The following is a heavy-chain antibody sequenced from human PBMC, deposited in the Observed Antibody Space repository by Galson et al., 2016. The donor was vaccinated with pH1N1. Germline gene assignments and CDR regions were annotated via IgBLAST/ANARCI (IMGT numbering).Heavy chain of an antibody. CDR2: IWYDGSNK. J-gene: IGHJ6*02. CDR1: GFTFSSNG. D-gene: IGHD3-10*01. V-gene: IGHV3-33*01. Sequence: SLRLSCAASGFTFSSNGMHWVRQAPGKGLEWVAVIWYDGSNKYYADSVKGRFTISRDNSKNTLYLQMNSLRAEDTAVYYCARAEYYGSVSYIVRYFGMDVWGQGTTVTVSS. CDR3: ARAEYYGSVSYIVRYFGMDV.